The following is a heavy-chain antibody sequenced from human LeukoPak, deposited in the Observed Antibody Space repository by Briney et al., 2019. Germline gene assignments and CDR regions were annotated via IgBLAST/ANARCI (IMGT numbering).Heavy chain of an antibody. V-gene: IGHV4-30-4*07. J-gene: IGHJ3*02. Sequence: SETLSLTCTVSGGSISSGGYSWSWIRQPPGKGLEWIGYIYYSGSTYYNPSLKSRVTISVDTSKNQFSLKLSSVTAADTAVYYCAREADDSSGFYLTRGAFDIWGQGTMVTVSS. CDR3: AREADDSSGFYLTRGAFDI. CDR2: IYYSGST. CDR1: GGSISSGGYS. D-gene: IGHD3-22*01.